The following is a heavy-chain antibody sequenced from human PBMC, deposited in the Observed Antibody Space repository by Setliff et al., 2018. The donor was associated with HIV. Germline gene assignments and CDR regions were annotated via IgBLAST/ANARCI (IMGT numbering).Heavy chain of an antibody. V-gene: IGHV4-4*08. CDR1: GGSIRSYY. D-gene: IGHD3-10*01. Sequence: LSLTCTVSGGSIRSYYWSWIRQSPGKGLEWIGYIYPIGSPDYPSGNTFYNPSFRSRVTLSLDTSKNQCSLKLTSVTAADAAVYYCTGDYNSGSHRFDYWGQGTPVTVSS. CDR3: TGDYNSGSHRFDY. J-gene: IGHJ4*02. CDR2: IYPIGSPDYPSGNT.